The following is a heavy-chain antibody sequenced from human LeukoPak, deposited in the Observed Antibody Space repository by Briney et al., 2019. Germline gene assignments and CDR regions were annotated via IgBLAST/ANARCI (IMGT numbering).Heavy chain of an antibody. J-gene: IGHJ6*03. D-gene: IGHD3-16*01. CDR2: RSAYNGNT. CDR3: ARDLGIRWPLYYYMDV. CDR1: DYTDTSYG. V-gene: IGHV1-18*01. Sequence: ASVTVSCKASDYTDTSYGISWVRQAPGQGVEWVGWRSAYNGNTNYAQKLQSRVTMTIDPSTSTAYMELRSLRSADTAVYYCARDLGIRWPLYYYMDVWGKGTTVTVSS.